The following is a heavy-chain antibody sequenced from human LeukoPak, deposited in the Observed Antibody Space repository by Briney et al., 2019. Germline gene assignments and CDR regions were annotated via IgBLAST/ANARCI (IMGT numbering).Heavy chain of an antibody. CDR3: AKDLREYSSVGGLIDY. CDR1: GFTFSNYG. V-gene: IGHV3-30*18. Sequence: GRSLRLSCAASGFTFSNYGMHWVRQAPGKGLDWVAVISFDGSDKRYPGSVKGRFSISRDNSKNTLDLQMNSLRVEDTGVYYCAKDLREYSSVGGLIDYWGQGILVTVSS. CDR2: ISFDGSDK. D-gene: IGHD5-18*01. J-gene: IGHJ4*02.